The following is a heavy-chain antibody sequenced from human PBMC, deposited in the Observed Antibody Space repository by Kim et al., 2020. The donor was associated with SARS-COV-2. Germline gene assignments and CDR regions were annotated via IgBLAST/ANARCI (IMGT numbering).Heavy chain of an antibody. V-gene: IGHV3-30-3*01. CDR3: ARIKTSYSYADV. CDR2: ISYDGSNK. CDR1: GFTFSSYA. J-gene: IGHJ6*02. Sequence: GGSLRLSCAASGFTFSSYAMHWVRQAPGKGLEWVAVISYDGSNKYYADSVKGRFTISRDNSKNTLYLQMNSLRAEDTAVYYCARIKTSYSYADVWGQGTTVTVSS. D-gene: IGHD5-18*01.